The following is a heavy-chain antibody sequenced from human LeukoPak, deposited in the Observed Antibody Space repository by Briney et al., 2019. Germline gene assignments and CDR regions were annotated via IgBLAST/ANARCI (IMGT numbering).Heavy chain of an antibody. Sequence: ASVKVSCKVSGYTLTELSMHWVRQAPGKGPEWMGGFDPEDGETIYAQKFQGRVTMTEDTSTDTAYMELSSLRSEDTAVYYCATSIAAAGIPLFDYWGQGTLVTVSS. CDR3: ATSIAAAGIPLFDY. V-gene: IGHV1-24*01. D-gene: IGHD6-13*01. CDR1: GYTLTELS. CDR2: FDPEDGET. J-gene: IGHJ4*02.